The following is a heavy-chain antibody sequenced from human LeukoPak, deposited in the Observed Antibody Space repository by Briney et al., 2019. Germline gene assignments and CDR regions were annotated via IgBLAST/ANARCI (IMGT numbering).Heavy chain of an antibody. D-gene: IGHD3-22*01. V-gene: IGHV4-39*01. Sequence: NPSETLSLTCTVSGGSISTSSYYWGWIRQPPGKGLEWIGSIYYSGSTYYNPSLKSRVTISVDTSNNLFSLELRSVTAADTALYYCARQLYDSGAFDIWGQGTMVTVSS. J-gene: IGHJ3*02. CDR2: IYYSGST. CDR3: ARQLYDSGAFDI. CDR1: GGSISTSSYY.